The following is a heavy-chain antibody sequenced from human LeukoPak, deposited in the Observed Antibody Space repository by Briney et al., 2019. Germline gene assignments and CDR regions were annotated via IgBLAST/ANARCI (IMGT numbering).Heavy chain of an antibody. Sequence: GGSLRLSCSASGFAVSNNYMSWVRQAPGKGLEWVSIIYSGGSTYYAESVKGRFTISRENSKNKLSLQLNSRRAEDTAVYYCARVLGSVLDYWGQGTLVTVSS. D-gene: IGHD3-10*01. CDR2: IYSGGST. CDR3: ARVLGSVLDY. CDR1: GFAVSNNY. J-gene: IGHJ4*02. V-gene: IGHV3-53*01.